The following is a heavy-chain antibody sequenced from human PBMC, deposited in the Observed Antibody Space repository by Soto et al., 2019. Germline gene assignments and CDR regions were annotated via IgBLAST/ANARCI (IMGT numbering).Heavy chain of an antibody. Sequence: EVQLLESGGGLVQPGGSLRLSCAASGFTFSSYAMRWVRQAPVTGLEWVSAISGSGGSTYYADSVKGRCTISGDKSKNTLYRQMNSLRAEDTAVYYCARRGSGSYYAYWGQGTRVTVSS. CDR3: ARRGSGSYYAY. CDR1: GFTFSSYA. D-gene: IGHD1-26*01. V-gene: IGHV3-23*01. CDR2: ISGSGGST. J-gene: IGHJ4*02.